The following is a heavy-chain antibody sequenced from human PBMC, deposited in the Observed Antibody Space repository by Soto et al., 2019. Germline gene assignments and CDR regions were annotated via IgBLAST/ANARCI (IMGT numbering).Heavy chain of an antibody. CDR2: IYHSGST. V-gene: IGHV4-4*02. CDR3: ARDLGVATIRALDYYYGMDV. CDR1: GGSISSSNW. J-gene: IGHJ6*02. D-gene: IGHD5-12*01. Sequence: SETLSLTCAVSGGSISSSNWWSWVRQPPGKGLEWIGEIYHSGSTNYNPSLKSRVTISVDKSKNQFSLKLSSVTAADTAVYYCARDLGVATIRALDYYYGMDVWGQGTTVTVS.